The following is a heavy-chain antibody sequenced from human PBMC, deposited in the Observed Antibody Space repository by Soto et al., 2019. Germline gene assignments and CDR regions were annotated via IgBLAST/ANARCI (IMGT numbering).Heavy chain of an antibody. CDR2: ISSSSSYI. Sequence: GGSLRLSCAASGFTFSSYSMNWVRQAPGKGLEWVSSISSSSSYIYYADSVKGRFTISRDNAKNSLYLQMNSLRAEDTAVYYCARDMYGDYDYYGMDVWGQGTTVTVSS. V-gene: IGHV3-21*01. CDR1: GFTFSSYS. CDR3: ARDMYGDYDYYGMDV. D-gene: IGHD4-17*01. J-gene: IGHJ6*02.